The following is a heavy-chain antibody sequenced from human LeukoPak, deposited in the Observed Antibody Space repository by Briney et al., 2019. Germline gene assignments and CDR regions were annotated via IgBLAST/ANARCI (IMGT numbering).Heavy chain of an antibody. CDR2: IYPGDSDT. D-gene: IGHD6-6*01. J-gene: IGHJ6*02. CDR1: GYSFTSYW. CDR3: ARLGSSSSRSTYGMDV. Sequence: GESLQISCKGSGYSFTSYWIGWVRPMPGKGLEWMGIIYPGDSDTRYSPSFQGQITISADKSISTAYLQWSSLKASDTAMYYCARLGSSSSRSTYGMDVWGQGTTVTVSS. V-gene: IGHV5-51*01.